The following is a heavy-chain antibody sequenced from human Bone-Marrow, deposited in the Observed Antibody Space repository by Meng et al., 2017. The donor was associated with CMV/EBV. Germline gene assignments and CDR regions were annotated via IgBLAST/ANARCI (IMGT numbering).Heavy chain of an antibody. CDR3: TKDRRITIFGVVPDAFDI. Sequence: GESLKISCAASGFTFSNAWMSWVRQAPGKGLEWVGRIKSKTDGGTTDYAAPVKGRFTTSRDDSKNTLYLQMNSLKTEDTAVYYCTKDRRITIFGVVPDAFDIWGQGTMVTVSS. CDR2: IKSKTDGGTT. J-gene: IGHJ3*02. V-gene: IGHV3-15*01. CDR1: GFTFSNAW. D-gene: IGHD3-3*01.